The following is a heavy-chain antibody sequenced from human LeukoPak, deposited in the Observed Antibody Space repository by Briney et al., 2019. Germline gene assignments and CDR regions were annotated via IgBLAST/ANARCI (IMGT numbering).Heavy chain of an antibody. J-gene: IGHJ4*02. CDR3: AREYYFSLGIEAHFDY. CDR1: GFTFSSSR. V-gene: IGHV3-21*01. CDR2: ISSTSSYI. D-gene: IGHD3-10*01. Sequence: GGSLRLSCAASGFTFSSSRMNWVRQAPGKGLEWVSSISSTSSYIYYADSVKGRFTISRDNAKNSLYLQMNSLRAEDTAVYYCAREYYFSLGIEAHFDYWGQGTLVTVSS.